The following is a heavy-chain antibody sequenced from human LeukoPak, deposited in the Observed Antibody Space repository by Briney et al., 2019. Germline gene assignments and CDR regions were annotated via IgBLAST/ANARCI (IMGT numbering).Heavy chain of an antibody. CDR1: GFPFNNAW. CDR2: IKSKSDGGTT. V-gene: IGHV3-15*01. CDR3: TTDQYDILTGYYMGYFDY. J-gene: IGHJ4*02. Sequence: GGSLRLSCAASGFPFNNAWMSWVRQAPGKGLEWVGRIKSKSDGGTTDYAAPVKGRFTISRDDSKNTLYLQMNSLKTEDTAVYYCTTDQYDILTGYYMGYFDYWGQGTLVTVSS. D-gene: IGHD3-9*01.